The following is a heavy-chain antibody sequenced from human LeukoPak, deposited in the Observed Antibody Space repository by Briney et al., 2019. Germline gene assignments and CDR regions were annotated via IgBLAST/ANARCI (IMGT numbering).Heavy chain of an antibody. Sequence: GGSLRLSCAASGFTISSYWMNWVRQAPGKGLEWVANIKQDGSEKKYVDSVKGRFTISRDNAKNSLYLQMNNLRVEDTAVYYCARDEDSSSSEGGYWGQGTLVTVSS. CDR1: GFTISSYW. D-gene: IGHD6-6*01. CDR2: IKQDGSEK. CDR3: ARDEDSSSSEGGY. V-gene: IGHV3-7*03. J-gene: IGHJ4*02.